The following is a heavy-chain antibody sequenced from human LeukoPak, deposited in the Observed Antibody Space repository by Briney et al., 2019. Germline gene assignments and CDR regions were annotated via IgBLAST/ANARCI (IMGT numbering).Heavy chain of an antibody. V-gene: IGHV3-53*01. CDR3: AKRIDANYYDSS. CDR1: GSTVSSNY. J-gene: IGHJ4*02. CDR2: IYSGGST. Sequence: GGSLRLSCAASGSTVSSNYMSWVRQAPGKGLEWVSVIYSGGSTYYADSVKGRFTISRDNSQNTLYLQMNSLRAEDTALYYCAKRIDANYYDSSGGQGTLVTVSS. D-gene: IGHD3-22*01.